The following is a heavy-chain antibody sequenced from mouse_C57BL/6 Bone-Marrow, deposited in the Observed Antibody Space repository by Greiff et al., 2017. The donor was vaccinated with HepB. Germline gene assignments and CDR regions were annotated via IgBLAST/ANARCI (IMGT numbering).Heavy chain of an antibody. CDR3: ARSPLYYGSSSFDY. V-gene: IGHV1-58*01. J-gene: IGHJ2*01. CDR2: IYIGNGYT. D-gene: IGHD1-1*01. Sequence: VQLKESGAELVRPGSSVKMSCKTSGYTFTSYGINWVKQRPGQGLEWIGYIYIGNGYTEYNEKFKGKATLTSDTSSSTAYMQLSSLTSEDSAIYFCARSPLYYGSSSFDYWGQGTTLTVSS. CDR1: GYTFTSYG.